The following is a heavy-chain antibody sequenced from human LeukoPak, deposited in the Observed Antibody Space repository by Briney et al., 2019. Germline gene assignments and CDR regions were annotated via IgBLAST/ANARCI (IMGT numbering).Heavy chain of an antibody. D-gene: IGHD4-23*01. CDR1: GFTFSNYA. CDR3: ARERGSSGGNTNGYFDY. CDR2: ISGSGGTT. Sequence: GGSLRLSCAASGFTFSNYAMSWVRQAPGKGLEWFSVISGSGGTTYSADSVKGRFTISRDNSKNTLYLQMNSLRAEDTAAYYCARERGSSGGNTNGYFDYWGQGALVTVSS. J-gene: IGHJ4*02. V-gene: IGHV3-23*01.